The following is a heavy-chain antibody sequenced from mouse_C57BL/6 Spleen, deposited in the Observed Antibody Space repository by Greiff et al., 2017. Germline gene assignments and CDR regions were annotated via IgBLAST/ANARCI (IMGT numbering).Heavy chain of an antibody. J-gene: IGHJ2*01. Sequence: EVKLVESEGGLVQPGSSMKLSCTASGFTFSDYYMAWVRQVPEKGLEWVANINYDGSSTYYLDSLKSRFIISRDNAKNILYLQMSSLKSEDTATYYCARGDYYDEGFDYWGQGTTLTVSS. V-gene: IGHV5-16*01. CDR2: INYDGSST. D-gene: IGHD1-1*01. CDR3: ARGDYYDEGFDY. CDR1: GFTFSDYY.